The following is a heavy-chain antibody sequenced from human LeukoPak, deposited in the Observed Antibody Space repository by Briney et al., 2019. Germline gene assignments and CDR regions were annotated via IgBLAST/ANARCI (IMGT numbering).Heavy chain of an antibody. J-gene: IGHJ5*02. D-gene: IGHD3-22*01. CDR1: GGSISSSSYY. CDR3: ASSYYYDSSGYYYVA. CDR2: IYYSGST. V-gene: IGHV4-39*07. Sequence: SETLSLTCTVSGGSISSSSYYWGWIRQPPGKGLEWIGSIYYSGSTYYNPSLKSRVTISVDTSKNQFSLKLSSVTAADTAVYYCASSYYYDSSGYYYVAWGQGTLVTVSS.